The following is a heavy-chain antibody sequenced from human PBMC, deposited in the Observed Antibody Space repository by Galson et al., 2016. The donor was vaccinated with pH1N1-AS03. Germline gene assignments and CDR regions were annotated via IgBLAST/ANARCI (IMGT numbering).Heavy chain of an antibody. J-gene: IGHJ5*01. CDR1: GGTFSKYT. D-gene: IGHD3-10*01. CDR3: ATGYLGSYCVDP. CDR2: IIPILGLT. Sequence: SVKVSCKASGGTFSKYTFNWLRQAPGQGLEWMGRIIPILGLTNYAQKFQDRVTIIADKSTNSAYMNLSSLISEDTAMYYCATGYLGSYCVDPWGQGTLVTVSS. V-gene: IGHV1-69*02.